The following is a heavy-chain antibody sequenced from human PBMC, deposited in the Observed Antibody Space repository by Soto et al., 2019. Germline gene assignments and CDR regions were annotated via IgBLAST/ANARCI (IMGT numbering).Heavy chain of an antibody. CDR2: INAYNGNT. D-gene: IGHD4-17*01. J-gene: IGHJ4*02. CDR3: AADVGGYIYGLARH. CDR1: GYTFTSYG. V-gene: IGHV1-18*01. Sequence: ASVKVSCKASGYTFTSYGISWVRQAPGQRLEWMGWINAYNGNTNYAQKLQERVTMTTDISTSTAYMELSSLRPEDTAVYYCAADVGGYIYGLARHWGQGTLVTVSS.